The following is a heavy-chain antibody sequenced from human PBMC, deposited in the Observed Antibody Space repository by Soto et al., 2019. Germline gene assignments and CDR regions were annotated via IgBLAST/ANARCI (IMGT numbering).Heavy chain of an antibody. CDR1: GGSCSAYF. V-gene: IGHV4-34*01. D-gene: IGHD2-2*01. CDR2: IHHSGFT. J-gene: IGHJ6*03. CDR3: ARVHMQWRSSTSRRKNYYMDV. Sequence: PSETLSLTCAVYGGSCSAYFWSWIRQSPGKGLEWIGEIHHSGFTNYNPSLESRVTISVDTSKNQFSLTLSSVTAADTAVYYCARVHMQWRSSTSRRKNYYMDVWGKGTTVTVSS.